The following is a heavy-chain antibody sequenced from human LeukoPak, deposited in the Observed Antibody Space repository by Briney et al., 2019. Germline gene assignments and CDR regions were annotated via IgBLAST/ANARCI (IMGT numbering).Heavy chain of an antibody. Sequence: GGSLRLSCAASGFTFSNYWMIWVGQAPGKGLEWVGNIKQDGSEKRYADSVRGRFSISRDNAQTSLYLQMNSLRAEDTAVYYCARASDPWLQLTWGQGTLVTVSS. V-gene: IGHV3-7*05. D-gene: IGHD5-24*01. CDR1: GFTFSNYW. CDR3: ARASDPWLQLT. J-gene: IGHJ5*02. CDR2: IKQDGSEK.